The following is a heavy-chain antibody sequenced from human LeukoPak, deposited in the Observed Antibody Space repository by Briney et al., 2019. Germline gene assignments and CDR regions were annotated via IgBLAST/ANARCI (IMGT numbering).Heavy chain of an antibody. Sequence: ASVKVSCKASGHTFTSYAMHWVRQAPGQRLEWMGWINAGNGNTKYSQEFQGRVTITRDTSASTAYMELSSLRSEDMAVYYCARNLAVAPHAYYFDYWGQGTLVTVSS. CDR2: INAGNGNT. CDR1: GHTFTSYA. CDR3: ARNLAVAPHAYYFDY. V-gene: IGHV1-3*03. J-gene: IGHJ4*02. D-gene: IGHD6-19*01.